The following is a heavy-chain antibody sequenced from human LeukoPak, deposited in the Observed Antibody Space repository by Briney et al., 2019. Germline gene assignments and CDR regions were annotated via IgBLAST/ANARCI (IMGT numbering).Heavy chain of an antibody. D-gene: IGHD3-10*01. Sequence: GGSLRLSCAASGSTFSSYAMHWVRQAPGKGLEWVTVISYDGSNKYYAGSVKGRFTISRDNSKNTLYLQMNSLRPEDTAVYYCARGYSDSAVHFDYWGQGTLVTVSS. CDR1: GSTFSSYA. CDR2: ISYDGSNK. J-gene: IGHJ4*02. V-gene: IGHV3-30-3*01. CDR3: ARGYSDSAVHFDY.